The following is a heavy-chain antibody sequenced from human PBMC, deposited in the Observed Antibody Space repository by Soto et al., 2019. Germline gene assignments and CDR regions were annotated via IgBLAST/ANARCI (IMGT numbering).Heavy chain of an antibody. CDR1: RGTFSSYS. CDR3: ATDRSITIFGVVSPFGY. V-gene: IGHV1-69*06. J-gene: IGHJ4*02. Sequence: GASVKVSCKASRGTFSSYSISWVRQAPGQRHEWMGGIIPIFGTANYAQKFQGRVTMTEDTSTDTAYMELSSLRSEDTAVYYCATDRSITIFGVVSPFGYWGQGTLVTVSS. D-gene: IGHD3-3*01. CDR2: IIPIFGTA.